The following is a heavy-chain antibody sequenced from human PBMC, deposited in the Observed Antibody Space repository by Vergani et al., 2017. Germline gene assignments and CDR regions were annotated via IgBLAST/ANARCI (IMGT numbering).Heavy chain of an antibody. CDR2: IIPIFGTA. CDR1: GGTFSSYA. CDR3: AGAALRGMKSLGYFDY. Sequence: QVQLVQSGAEVKKPGSSVKVSCKASGGTFSSYAISWVRQAPGQGLEWMGGIIPIFGTANYAQKFQGRVTITADESTSTAYMELSSLRSEDTAVYYCAGAALRGMKSLGYFDYWGQGTLVTVSS. V-gene: IGHV1-69*01. D-gene: IGHD3-16*01. J-gene: IGHJ4*02.